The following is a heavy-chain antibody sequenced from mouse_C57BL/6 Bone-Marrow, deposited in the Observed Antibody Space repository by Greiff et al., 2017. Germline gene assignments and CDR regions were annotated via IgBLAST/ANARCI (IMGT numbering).Heavy chain of an antibody. V-gene: IGHV14-2*01. CDR1: GFNIKDYY. J-gene: IGHJ2*01. D-gene: IGHD1-1*02. CDR3: ARDYLDY. CDR2: IDPEDGGT. Sequence: EVQLQASGAELVKPGASVKLSCTASGFNIKDYYMHWVKQRTEQGLEWIGRIDPEDGGTKYAPKFQGKATLTADTSSNTAYLQLSSLTSEDTAVYYCARDYLDYWGQGTTLTVSS.